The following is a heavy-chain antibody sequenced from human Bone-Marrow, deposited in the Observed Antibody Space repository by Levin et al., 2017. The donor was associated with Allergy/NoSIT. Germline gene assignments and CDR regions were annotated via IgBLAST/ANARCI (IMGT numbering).Heavy chain of an antibody. V-gene: IGHV3-66*02. Sequence: GESLKISCAASGFTVSSNYMSWVRQAPGKGLEWVSVIYSGGDTFYAESVKGRFTISRDNSKNTLYLQMNSLIAEDTAVYCCAKNGGWYGAGYFDYRGQGTLVTVSS. CDR1: GFTVSSNY. D-gene: IGHD6-19*01. CDR3: AKNGGWYGAGYFDY. CDR2: IYSGGDT. J-gene: IGHJ4*02.